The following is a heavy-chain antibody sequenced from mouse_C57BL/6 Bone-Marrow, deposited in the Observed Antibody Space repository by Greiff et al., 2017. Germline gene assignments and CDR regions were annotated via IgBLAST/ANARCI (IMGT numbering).Heavy chain of an antibody. CDR1: GYTFTSYG. CDR2: IYPRSGNT. CDR3: ARSGRLRRGYAMDY. Sequence: VQRVESGAELARPGASVKLSCKASGYTFTSYGISWVKQRTGQGLEWIGEIYPRSGNTYYNEKFKGKATLTADKSSSTAYMELRSLTSEDSAVYFCARSGRLRRGYAMDYWGQGTSVTVSS. J-gene: IGHJ4*01. V-gene: IGHV1-81*01. D-gene: IGHD2-4*01.